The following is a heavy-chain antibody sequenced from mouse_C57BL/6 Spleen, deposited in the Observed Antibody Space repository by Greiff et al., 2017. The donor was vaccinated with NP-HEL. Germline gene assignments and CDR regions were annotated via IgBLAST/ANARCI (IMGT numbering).Heavy chain of an antibody. J-gene: IGHJ3*01. D-gene: IGHD2-4*01. V-gene: IGHV5-4*01. CDR3: ARDYDYDGFAY. Sequence: EVMLVESGGGLVKPGGSLKLSCAASGFTFSSYAMSWVRQTPEKRLEWVATISDGGSYTYYPDNVKGRFTISRDNAKNNRYLQMSQLKSEDTAMYYCARDYDYDGFAYWGQGTLVTVSA. CDR2: ISDGGSYT. CDR1: GFTFSSYA.